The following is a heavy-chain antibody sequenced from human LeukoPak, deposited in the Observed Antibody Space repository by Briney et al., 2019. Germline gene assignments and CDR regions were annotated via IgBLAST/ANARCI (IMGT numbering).Heavy chain of an antibody. J-gene: IGHJ6*03. Sequence: SETLSLTCAVYGGSFSGYYWSWIRQPPGKGLEWIGEINHSGSTNYNPSLKSRVTISVDTSKNQFSLKLSSVTAADTAVYYCARGYYYYYYMDVWGKGTTVTVSS. CDR3: ARGYYYYYYMDV. V-gene: IGHV4-34*01. CDR1: GGSFSGYY. CDR2: INHSGST.